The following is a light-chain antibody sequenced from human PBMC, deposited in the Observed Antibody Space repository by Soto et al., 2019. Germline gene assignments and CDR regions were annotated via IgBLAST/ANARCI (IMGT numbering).Light chain of an antibody. CDR3: QQYNTYPWT. Sequence: DAQVSLSPSTLSASVGDRVTITCRSSQSISVYFAWYQQKPGKAPKLLIYDASSLESGVPSRFSGSASGTEFTLTISSLQPDDFATYYWQQYNTYPWTFGQGTKVDIK. CDR2: DAS. V-gene: IGKV1-5*01. J-gene: IGKJ1*01. CDR1: QSISVY.